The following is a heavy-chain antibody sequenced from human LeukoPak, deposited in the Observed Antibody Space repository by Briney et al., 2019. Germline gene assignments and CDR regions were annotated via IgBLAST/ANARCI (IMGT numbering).Heavy chain of an antibody. D-gene: IGHD6-13*01. CDR3: PSESSSRTSYIGSY. Sequence: GGSLRLSCAPSGFTFSSYAMSWVRQAPGKGLEWVSYVSSSGSTKYYADSVKGRFTISRDNAKKSLYLEMNSLRAEDTAVYYCPSESSSRTSYIGSYWGEGDLVTVSS. CDR2: VSSSGSTK. CDR1: GFTFSSYA. J-gene: IGHJ4*02. V-gene: IGHV3-48*03.